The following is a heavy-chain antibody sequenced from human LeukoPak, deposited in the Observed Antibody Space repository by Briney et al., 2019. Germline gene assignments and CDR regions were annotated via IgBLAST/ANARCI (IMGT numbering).Heavy chain of an antibody. J-gene: IGHJ2*01. CDR1: GGSFSGYY. V-gene: IGHV4-34*01. D-gene: IGHD2-2*01. CDR2: INHSGST. Sequence: SETLSLTCAVYGGSFSGYYWSWIRQPPGKGLEWIGEINHSGSTNYSPSLKSRVTISVDTSKNQFSLKLSSVTAADTAVYYCARVDLLVVPAAIPILDWYFDLWGRGTLVTVSS. CDR3: ARVDLLVVPAAIPILDWYFDL.